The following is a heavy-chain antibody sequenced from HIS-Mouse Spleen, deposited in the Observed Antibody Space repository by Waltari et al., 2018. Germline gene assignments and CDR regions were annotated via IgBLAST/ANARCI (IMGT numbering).Heavy chain of an antibody. Sequence: QVQLVQSGAEAKKPGASVKVSCKAAGYTFTGHYMPWVRQAPGQGLEWMGWINPNSGGTNYAQKFQGRVTMTRDTSISTAYMELSRLRSDDTAVYYCARDSNWGTYWYFDLWGRGTLVTVSS. D-gene: IGHD7-27*01. CDR3: ARDSNWGTYWYFDL. J-gene: IGHJ2*01. CDR2: INPNSGGT. V-gene: IGHV1-2*02. CDR1: GYTFTGHY.